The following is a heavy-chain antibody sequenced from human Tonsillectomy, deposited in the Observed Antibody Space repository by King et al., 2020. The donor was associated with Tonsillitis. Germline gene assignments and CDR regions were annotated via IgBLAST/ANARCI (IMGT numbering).Heavy chain of an antibody. Sequence: VQLVESGGGLIQSGGSLRLSCEASGFTVGSKYMSWVRQAPGKGLEWVSLSYSDGTTYYADSVKGRFTISRDNSKNTLYLQMNSLRAEDTAMCYCARGEGGAAVRTSADYGGQGTLVTVAA. CDR1: GFTVGSKY. CDR2: SYSDGTT. D-gene: IGHD6-13*01. V-gene: IGHV3-53*01. CDR3: ARGEGGAAVRTSADY. J-gene: IGHJ4*02.